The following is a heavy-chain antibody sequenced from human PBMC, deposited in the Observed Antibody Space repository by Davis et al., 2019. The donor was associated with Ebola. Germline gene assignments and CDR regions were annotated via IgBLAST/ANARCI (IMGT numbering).Heavy chain of an antibody. V-gene: IGHV1-46*01. CDR1: GYTFTSYY. CDR3: ARELIVVVVAANGYYYYGMDV. D-gene: IGHD2-15*01. CDR2: INPTGGSP. J-gene: IGHJ6*04. Sequence: AASVKVSCKASGYTFTSYYMHWVRQAPGQGLEWMGIINPTGGSPSYAQKFQGRVTMTRDTSTSTVYMELSSLRSEDTAVYYCARELIVVVVAANGYYYYGMDVWGKGTTVTVSS.